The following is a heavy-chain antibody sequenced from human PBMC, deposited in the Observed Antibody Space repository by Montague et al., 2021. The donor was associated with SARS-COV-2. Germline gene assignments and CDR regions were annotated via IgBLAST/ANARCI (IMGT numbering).Heavy chain of an antibody. V-gene: IGHV2-70*01. CDR1: GFSLSTSGMC. Sequence: PALVKPSQTLTPTCTFSGFSLSTSGMCVSWIRQPPGKALEWLAPIDWDDDKYYSTSLKTRLTISKDTSKNQVALTMTNMDPVDTATYYCARINSDPLDYYYYGMDVWGQGTTVTVSS. J-gene: IGHJ6*02. CDR3: ARINSDPLDYYYYGMDV. D-gene: IGHD1-1*01. CDR2: IDWDDDK.